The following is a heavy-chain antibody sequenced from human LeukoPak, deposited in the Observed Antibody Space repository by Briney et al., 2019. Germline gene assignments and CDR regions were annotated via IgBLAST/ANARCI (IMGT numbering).Heavy chain of an antibody. J-gene: IGHJ4*02. CDR2: ISYDGSNK. Sequence: GGSLRLSCAASGFTFSSYSMDWVRQAPGKGLEWVALISYDGSNKYYADSVKGRFTISRDNSKNTLYLQMNSLRVEDTAVYYCARDSGDSSGYYPGYWGQGTLVTVSS. CDR1: GFTFSSYS. V-gene: IGHV3-30-3*01. D-gene: IGHD3-22*01. CDR3: ARDSGDSSGYYPGY.